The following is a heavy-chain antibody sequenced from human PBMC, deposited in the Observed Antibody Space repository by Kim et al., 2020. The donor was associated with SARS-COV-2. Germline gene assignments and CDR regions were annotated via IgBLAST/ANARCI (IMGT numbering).Heavy chain of an antibody. CDR1: GFTFSAYW. CDR3: ARGDVSRVSWVSCDS. V-gene: IGHV3-7*03. Sequence: GGSLRLSCAASGFTFSAYWMSWVRQAPGKGLEWVANINLDGSENYYADSVKGRFIISRDNAKNSLCLQMNSLRAEDTAVYYCARGDVSRVSWVSCDSW. CDR2: INLDGSEN. D-gene: IGHD3-10*02. J-gene: IGHJ5*01.